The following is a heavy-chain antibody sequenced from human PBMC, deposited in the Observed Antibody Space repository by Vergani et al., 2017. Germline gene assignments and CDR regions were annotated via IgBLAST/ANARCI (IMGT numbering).Heavy chain of an antibody. V-gene: IGHV3-15*01. J-gene: IGHJ3*02. Sequence: EVQLVESGGGLVKPGGSLRLSCAASGFTFSNAWMSWVRQAPGKGLEWVGRIKSKTDGGTTDYAAPVKGRFTISRDDSKITLYLQMNSLRAEDTAVYYCARAYVGYDFWSGYSDAFDIWGQGTMVTVSS. CDR3: ARAYVGYDFWSGYSDAFDI. CDR2: IKSKTDGGTT. CDR1: GFTFSNAW. D-gene: IGHD3-3*01.